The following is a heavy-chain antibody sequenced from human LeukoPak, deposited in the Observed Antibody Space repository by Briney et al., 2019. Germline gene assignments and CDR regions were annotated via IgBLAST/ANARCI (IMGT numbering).Heavy chain of an antibody. J-gene: IGHJ4*02. CDR1: GFTFSSYG. CDR2: ISGSGGST. Sequence: GGSLRLSCAASGFTFSSYGMSWVRQAPGKGLEWVSAISGSGGSTYYADSVKGRFTISRDNSKNTLYPQMNSLRAEDTAVYYCAKPQKGAFDYWGQGTLVTVSS. D-gene: IGHD3-16*01. V-gene: IGHV3-23*01. CDR3: AKPQKGAFDY.